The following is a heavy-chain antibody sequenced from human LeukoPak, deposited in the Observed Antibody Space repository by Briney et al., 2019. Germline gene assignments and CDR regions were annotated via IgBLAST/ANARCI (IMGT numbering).Heavy chain of an antibody. J-gene: IGHJ4*02. CDR3: ARGTCSGGSCISFDY. CDR1: GGSISSGGYY. CDR2: INHSGST. D-gene: IGHD2-15*01. Sequence: SETLSLTCTVSGGSISSGGYYWSWIRQHPGKGLEWIGEINHSGSTNYNPSLKSRVTISVDTSKNQFSLKLSSVTAADTAVYYCARGTCSGGSCISFDYWGQGTLVTVSS. V-gene: IGHV4-31*03.